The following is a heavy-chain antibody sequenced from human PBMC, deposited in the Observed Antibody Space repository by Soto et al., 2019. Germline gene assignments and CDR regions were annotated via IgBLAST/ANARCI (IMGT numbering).Heavy chain of an antibody. J-gene: IGHJ6*02. CDR1: GGSISRGDYY. CDR3: AREIIVVGSMDV. V-gene: IGHV4-30-4*01. D-gene: IGHD2-2*01. CDR2: IYYSGST. Sequence: SEALSLTCTASGGSISRGDYYWSWIRQAPGKGLEWIGYIYYSGSTYYNPSLKSRVTISVDTSKNQFSLKLSSVTAADTAVYYCAREIIVVGSMDVWGQGTTVTVSS.